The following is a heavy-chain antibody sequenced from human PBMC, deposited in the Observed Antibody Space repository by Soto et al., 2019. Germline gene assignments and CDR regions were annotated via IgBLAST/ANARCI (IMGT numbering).Heavy chain of an antibody. Sequence: QMQLVQSGPEVKKPGTSVKVSCKASGFTFTRSAVQWVRQAHGQRLEWIGWLVVGSGNTNYEQRFQERVTITRDMSTSTAYMELSSLRSEDTAVYYCAAQGAIRGYYYGMDVWGQGTTVTVSS. CDR1: GFTFTRSA. CDR2: LVVGSGNT. V-gene: IGHV1-58*01. CDR3: AAQGAIRGYYYGMDV. J-gene: IGHJ6*02. D-gene: IGHD2-2*02.